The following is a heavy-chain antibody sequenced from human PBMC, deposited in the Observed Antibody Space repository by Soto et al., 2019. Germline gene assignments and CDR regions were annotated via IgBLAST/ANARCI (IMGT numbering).Heavy chain of an antibody. CDR2: VNTDESRT. V-gene: IGHV3-74*01. CDR3: ARVLNGQWYFDY. CDR1: GFTFSSYW. D-gene: IGHD6-19*01. J-gene: IGHJ4*02. Sequence: EVQLVESGGGLVQPGGSLRLSCGASGFTFSSYWMHWVRQAPGKGLVWVSRVNTDESRTSYADSVKGRLTISRDNAKNTLYLQMNGLRAEDTAVYYCARVLNGQWYFDYWGRGTQVTVSS.